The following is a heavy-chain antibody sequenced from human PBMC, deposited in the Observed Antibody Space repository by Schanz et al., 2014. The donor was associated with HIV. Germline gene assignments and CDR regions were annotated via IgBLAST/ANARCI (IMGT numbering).Heavy chain of an antibody. CDR1: GGTLISTYG. D-gene: IGHD6-13*01. J-gene: IGHJ6*02. Sequence: QVTLVQSGAEVKRPGSTVKVSCTASGGTLISTYGFSWARQAPGQGLEWMGGIIPVFGTPKYAQKFQDRVTITADKSTKTVYMELSRLRSDDTAVYYCASDLSVYSSSSSVWGQGTTVTVSS. CDR2: IIPVFGTP. V-gene: IGHV1-69*06. CDR3: ASDLSVYSSSSSV.